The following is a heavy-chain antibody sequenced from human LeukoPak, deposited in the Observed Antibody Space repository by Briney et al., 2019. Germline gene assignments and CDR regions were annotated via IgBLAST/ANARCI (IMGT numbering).Heavy chain of an antibody. J-gene: IGHJ4*02. CDR3: AKDHLPGIVVADRDY. D-gene: IGHD6-19*01. V-gene: IGHV3-48*02. CDR2: ISSSSSTI. CDR1: GFTFSSYS. Sequence: PGGSLRLSCAASGFTFSSYSMNWVRQAPGKGLEWVSYISSSSSTIYYADSVKGRFTISRDNAKNSLYLQMNSLRDEDTAVYYCAKDHLPGIVVADRDYWGQGTLVTVSS.